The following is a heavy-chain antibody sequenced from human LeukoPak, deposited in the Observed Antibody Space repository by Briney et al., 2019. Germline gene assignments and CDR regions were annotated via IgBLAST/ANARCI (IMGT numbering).Heavy chain of an antibody. D-gene: IGHD1-26*01. CDR1: GFIFNTYA. CDR3: AKGLRGNYDY. Sequence: GGSLRLSCAASGFIFNTYAMAWVRQAPEKGLEWVSSITDSGIGTYYADSVKGRFTISRDNSKNTLYLQMSSLRAEDTAVYYCAKGLRGNYDYWGQGTLVTVSS. CDR2: ITDSGIGT. V-gene: IGHV3-23*01. J-gene: IGHJ4*02.